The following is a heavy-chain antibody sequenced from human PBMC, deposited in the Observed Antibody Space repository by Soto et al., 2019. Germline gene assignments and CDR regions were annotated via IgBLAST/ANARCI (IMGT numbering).Heavy chain of an antibody. CDR1: GFTFSSYW. Sequence: PGGSLRLSCAASGFTFSSYWMSWVRQAAGKGLEWVANIKQDGSEKYYVDSVKGRFTISRDNAKNSLYLQMNSLRAEDTAVYYCARVRDIVATINFGYWGQGTLVTVSS. V-gene: IGHV3-7*01. D-gene: IGHD5-12*01. CDR2: IKQDGSEK. J-gene: IGHJ4*02. CDR3: ARVRDIVATINFGY.